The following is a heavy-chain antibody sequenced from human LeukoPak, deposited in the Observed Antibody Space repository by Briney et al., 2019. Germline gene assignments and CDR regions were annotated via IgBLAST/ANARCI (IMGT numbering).Heavy chain of an antibody. CDR3: ARDTRAPTDSYSSGWLYYYYYYMDV. V-gene: IGHV3-48*03. Sequence: PGGSLRLSCAASGFTFSSYEMNWVRQAPGKGLEWVSYISSSGSTIYYADSVKGRFTISRDNAKNSLYLQMNSLRAEDTAVYYRARDTRAPTDSYSSGWLYYYYYYMDVWGKGTTVTVSS. CDR2: ISSSGSTI. D-gene: IGHD6-19*01. J-gene: IGHJ6*03. CDR1: GFTFSSYE.